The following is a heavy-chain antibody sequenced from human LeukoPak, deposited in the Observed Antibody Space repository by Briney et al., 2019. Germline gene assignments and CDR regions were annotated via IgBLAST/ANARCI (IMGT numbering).Heavy chain of an antibody. V-gene: IGHV3-23*01. CDR2: ISGGGDST. CDR3: AKDPLNWGTIYFDY. CDR1: GFTSSNYA. Sequence: GGSLRLSCAASGFTSSNYAMSWVRQAPGKGLEWVSSISGGGDSTNYAESVKGRFTISRDNSKNTLFLQMNSLTAEDTAIYYCAKDPLNWGTIYFDYWGPGTLVTVSS. J-gene: IGHJ4*02. D-gene: IGHD7-27*01.